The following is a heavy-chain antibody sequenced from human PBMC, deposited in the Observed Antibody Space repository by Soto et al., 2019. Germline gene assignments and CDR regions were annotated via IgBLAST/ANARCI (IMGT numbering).Heavy chain of an antibody. CDR1: GGTFSSYT. Sequence: QVQLVQSGAEVKKPGSSVKVSCKASGGTFSSYTISWVRQAPGQGLEWMGRIIPILGIANYAQKFQGRVTITADKSTSTAYMELSSLRSEDTAVXYCARGXSXXXCYALGYFQHWGQGTLVTVSS. CDR3: ARGXSXXXCYALGYFQH. D-gene: IGHD2-2*01. J-gene: IGHJ1*01. CDR2: IIPILGIA. V-gene: IGHV1-69*02.